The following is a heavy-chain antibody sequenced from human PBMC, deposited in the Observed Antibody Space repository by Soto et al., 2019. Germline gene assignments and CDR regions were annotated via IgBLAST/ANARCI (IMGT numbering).Heavy chain of an antibody. Sequence: GGSLRLSCAASGFTFSSYSMNWVRQAPGKGLEWVSSISSSSSYIYYADSVKGRFTISRDNAKNSLYLQMNSLRAEDTAVYYCASTSAGYQLPHAFDPWGQGTLVTVSS. D-gene: IGHD2-2*01. CDR2: ISSSSSYI. CDR1: GFTFSSYS. J-gene: IGHJ5*02. CDR3: ASTSAGYQLPHAFDP. V-gene: IGHV3-21*01.